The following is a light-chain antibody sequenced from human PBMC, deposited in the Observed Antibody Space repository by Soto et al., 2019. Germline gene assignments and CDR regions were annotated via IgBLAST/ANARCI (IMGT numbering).Light chain of an antibody. CDR2: ETD. V-gene: IGLV1-51*02. Sequence: QSVLTQPPSVSAVPGQKVTISCSGSSSDIGNNYVSWYQHLPGTAPKLLIYETDKRLSGIPDRFSGSKSGTSATLGITGLQTGDEADYYCGTWDSSLSADVFGNGTKVTVL. J-gene: IGLJ1*01. CDR1: SSDIGNNY. CDR3: GTWDSSLSADV.